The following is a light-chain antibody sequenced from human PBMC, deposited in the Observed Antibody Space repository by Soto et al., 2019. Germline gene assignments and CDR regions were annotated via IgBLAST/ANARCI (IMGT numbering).Light chain of an antibody. CDR1: QRFSGT. V-gene: IGKV1-5*01. CDR3: QQYDTYSRT. Sequence: DIQMTQSPSTLSASVGDRVTSTCRASQRFSGTLAWYQQKPGKAPKLLIFDASSLERGVPSRFGGSGAGTEFTLTIISVQPDDFATDYCQQYDTYSRTFGHGTKVEIK. CDR2: DAS. J-gene: IGKJ1*01.